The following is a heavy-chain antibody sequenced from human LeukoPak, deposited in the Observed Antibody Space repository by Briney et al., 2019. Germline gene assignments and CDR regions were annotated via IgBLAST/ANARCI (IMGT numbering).Heavy chain of an antibody. CDR2: ISGYRGNI. CDR3: ARMGCGGTCYDY. J-gene: IGHJ4*02. D-gene: IGHD2-15*01. CDR1: GYTFTNYD. Sequence: ASVKVSCKASGYTFTNYDMTCVRQAPGQGVECMGWISGYRGNISSAQKLEGRVTMTKDTSTSTVYMELRNLRSDDTAVYYCARMGCGGTCYDYWGQGTLVIVSS. V-gene: IGHV1-18*01.